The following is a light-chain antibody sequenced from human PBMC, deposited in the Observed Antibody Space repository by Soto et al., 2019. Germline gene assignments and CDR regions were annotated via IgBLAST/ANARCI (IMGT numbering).Light chain of an antibody. J-gene: IGLJ2*01. Sequence: QSALTQPASVSGSPGQSITISCTGTSSDVGGYNYVSWYQQHPGKAPKLMIYDVSNRPSGVSNRFSGSKSGNTASLTISGLPEEDDADYYCSSYTSSSTVVFGGGTKLTVL. V-gene: IGLV2-14*01. CDR3: SSYTSSSTVV. CDR2: DVS. CDR1: SSDVGGYNY.